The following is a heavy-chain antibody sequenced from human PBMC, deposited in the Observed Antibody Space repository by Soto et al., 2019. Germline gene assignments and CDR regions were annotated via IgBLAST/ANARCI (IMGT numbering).Heavy chain of an antibody. J-gene: IGHJ5*02. D-gene: IGHD5-12*01. Sequence: PSETLSLTCTVSGGSISSYYWSWIRQPPGKGLEWIGYTYYSGSTNYNPSLKSRVTISVDTSKNQFSLKLSSVTAADTAVYYCARRSGYDFYWFDPWGQGTLVTVSS. CDR1: GGSISSYY. V-gene: IGHV4-59*08. CDR2: TYYSGST. CDR3: ARRSGYDFYWFDP.